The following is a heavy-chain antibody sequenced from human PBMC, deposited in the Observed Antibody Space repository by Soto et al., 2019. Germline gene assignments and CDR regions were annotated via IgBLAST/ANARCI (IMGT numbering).Heavy chain of an antibody. CDR1: GFTFSTYA. CDR2: ISSSGDGT. J-gene: IGHJ6*02. Sequence: PGGSLRLSCAASGFTFSTYAMTWVRQSPGKGLEWVAIISSSGDGTYYVDSVKGRFTISRDNSRNTLNLQMNSLRAEDTAVYYCAKNGDFWSWGMDVWGQGTTVTVSS. D-gene: IGHD3-3*01. V-gene: IGHV3-23*01. CDR3: AKNGDFWSWGMDV.